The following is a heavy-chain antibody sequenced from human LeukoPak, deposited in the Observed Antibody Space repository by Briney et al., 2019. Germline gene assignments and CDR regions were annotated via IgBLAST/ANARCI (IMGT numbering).Heavy chain of an antibody. D-gene: IGHD3-22*01. J-gene: IGHJ5*02. V-gene: IGHV3-30-3*01. CDR1: GFTFSSYA. CDR2: ISYDGSNK. Sequence: PGGSLRLSCAASGFTFSSYAMHWVRQAPGKGLEWVAGISYDGSNKYYADSVKGRFTISRDNSKNTLYLQMNSLRAEDTAVYYCARDQYYYDSSGYHLWGQGTLVTVSS. CDR3: ARDQYYYDSSGYHL.